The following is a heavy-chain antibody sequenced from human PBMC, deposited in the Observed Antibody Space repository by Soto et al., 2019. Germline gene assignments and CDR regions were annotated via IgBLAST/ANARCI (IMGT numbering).Heavy chain of an antibody. Sequence: EVQLVESGGGLVQPGGSLRLSCAASGSTFSNYWMSWVRQAPGKGLEWVANIKQDGSGKYYVDSVKGRFTVSRDNAKNSLYLQMNSLTPEDTAVYYCARAVGWFGTTFDSWGQGTLVTVPS. J-gene: IGHJ4*02. CDR1: GSTFSNYW. CDR3: ARAVGWFGTTFDS. CDR2: IKQDGSGK. V-gene: IGHV3-7*01. D-gene: IGHD3-10*01.